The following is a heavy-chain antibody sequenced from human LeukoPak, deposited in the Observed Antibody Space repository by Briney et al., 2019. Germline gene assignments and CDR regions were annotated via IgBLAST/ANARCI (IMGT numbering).Heavy chain of an antibody. CDR3: KGGYDSDAFDI. CDR1: GFTFSSYA. V-gene: IGHV3-23*01. D-gene: IGHD5-12*01. CDR2: ISGSGGST. Sequence: TGGSLRLSCAASGFTFSSYAMSWVRQAPGKGLEWVSAISGSGGSTYYADSVKGRFTISRDNSKNTLYLQMNSLRPEDTAVYYCKGGYDSDAFDIWGQGTMVTVSS. J-gene: IGHJ3*02.